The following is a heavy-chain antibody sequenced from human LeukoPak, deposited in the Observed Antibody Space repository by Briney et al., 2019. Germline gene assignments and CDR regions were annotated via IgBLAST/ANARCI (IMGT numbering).Heavy chain of an antibody. D-gene: IGHD2-15*01. J-gene: IGHJ4*02. V-gene: IGHV3-74*03. CDR3: ARESSSDLVY. Sequence: GSLRLSCAASGFTFSRFWMHWVRQAPGKGLVWVSRINSDGGATTYADSVKGRFTISRDNAKNTLYLQMNSLRAEDTAVYYCARESSSDLVYWGQGTLVTVSS. CDR1: GFTFSRFW. CDR2: INSDGGAT.